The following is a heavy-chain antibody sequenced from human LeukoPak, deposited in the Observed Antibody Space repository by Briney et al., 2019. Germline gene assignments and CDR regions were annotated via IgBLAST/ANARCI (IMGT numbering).Heavy chain of an antibody. J-gene: IGHJ6*04. D-gene: IGHD3-10*01. CDR3: ATGLWFGKYLDV. CDR1: GGTFSSYA. CDR2: IIPIFGTA. Sequence: SVKVSCKASGGTFSSYAISWVRQAPGQGLEWMGGIIPIFGTANYAQKFQGRVTITADKSTSTAYMELSSLRSEDTAVYYCATGLWFGKYLDVWGKGTRSPSPQ. V-gene: IGHV1-69*06.